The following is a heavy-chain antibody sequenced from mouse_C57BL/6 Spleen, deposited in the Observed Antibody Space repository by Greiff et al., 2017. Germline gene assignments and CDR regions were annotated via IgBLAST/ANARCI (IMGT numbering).Heavy chain of an antibody. Sequence: LQESGPELVKPGASVKISCKASGYAFSSSWMNWVKQRPGQGLEWIGRIYPGDGDTNYNGKFTGKATLTADTSSSTAYMQLSSLTSECSAVYCWAKECNTTVVATRYYAMDYWGQGTSVTVSS. CDR2: IYPGDGDT. CDR3: AKECNTTVVATRYYAMDY. V-gene: IGHV1-82*01. D-gene: IGHD1-1*01. J-gene: IGHJ4*01. CDR1: GYAFSSSW.